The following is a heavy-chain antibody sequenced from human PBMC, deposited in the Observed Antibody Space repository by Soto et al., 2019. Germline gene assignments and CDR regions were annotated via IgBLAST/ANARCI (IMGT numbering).Heavy chain of an antibody. CDR3: ARRRTPDY. CDR1: GGSISSYY. Sequence: QVQLQESAPGLVKPSETLSLTCTVSGGSISSYYWSWIRQPPGKGLEWIGYIYYSGSTNYNPSLMSGVTISVDTSKNQFSLKLSSVTAADTAVYYCARRRTPDYWGQGTLVTVSS. V-gene: IGHV4-59*01. CDR2: IYYSGST. J-gene: IGHJ4*02.